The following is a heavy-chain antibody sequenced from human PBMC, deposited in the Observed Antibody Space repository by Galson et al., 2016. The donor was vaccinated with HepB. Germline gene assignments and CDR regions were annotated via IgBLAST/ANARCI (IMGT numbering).Heavy chain of an antibody. CDR1: GFTFDDYG. Sequence: SLRLSCAASGFTFDDYGLSWVRQAPGKGLEWVSGINWNGGGTGYADSVKGRFTISRDSAKNSLYLQMNSLRAEDTALYYCARGMSHDYGVSADYWGQGTLVTVSS. CDR2: INWNGGGT. CDR3: ARGMSHDYGVSADY. D-gene: IGHD4-17*01. V-gene: IGHV3-20*04. J-gene: IGHJ4*02.